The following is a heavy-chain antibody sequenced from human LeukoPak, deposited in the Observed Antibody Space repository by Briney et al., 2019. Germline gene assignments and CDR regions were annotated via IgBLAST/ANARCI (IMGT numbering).Heavy chain of an antibody. J-gene: IGHJ3*02. CDR1: GGSISSYY. CDR3: ARDSGADAFDI. V-gene: IGHV4-59*01. Sequence: SETLSLTCTVSGGSISSYYWSWIRQPPGKGLEWIGYIYYSGSTNYNPSLKSRVTITVDTSKNQFSLKLSSVTAADTAVYYCARDSGADAFDIWGQGAMVTVSS. CDR2: IYYSGST. D-gene: IGHD3-10*01.